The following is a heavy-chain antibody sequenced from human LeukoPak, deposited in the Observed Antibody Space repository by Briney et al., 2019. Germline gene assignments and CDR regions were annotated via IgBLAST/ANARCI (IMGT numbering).Heavy chain of an antibody. J-gene: IGHJ4*02. CDR1: GFTFSSYE. V-gene: IGHV3-48*03. D-gene: IGHD3-22*01. CDR2: ISSSGSTI. Sequence: GGSLRLSCAASGFTFSSYEMNWVRQAPGKGLEWVSYISSSGSTIYYADSVKGRFTISRDNAKNSLYLQMNSLRAEDTAVYYCARVGYDSSGYSIDHWGQGTLVTVSS. CDR3: ARVGYDSSGYSIDH.